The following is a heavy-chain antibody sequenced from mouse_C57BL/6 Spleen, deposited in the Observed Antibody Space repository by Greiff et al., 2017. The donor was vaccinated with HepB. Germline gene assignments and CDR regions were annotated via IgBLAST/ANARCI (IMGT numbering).Heavy chain of an antibody. J-gene: IGHJ2*01. CDR2: IYPSDSET. V-gene: IGHV1-61*01. CDR3: ASGRLGDGYPNWDYFDY. CDR1: GYTFTSYW. Sequence: VQLQQPGAELVRPGSSVKLSCKASGYTFTSYWMDWVKQRPGQGLEWIGNIYPSDSETHYNQKFKDKATLTVDKSSSTAYMQLSSLTSEDSAVYYCASGRLGDGYPNWDYFDYWGQGTTLTVSS. D-gene: IGHD2-3*01.